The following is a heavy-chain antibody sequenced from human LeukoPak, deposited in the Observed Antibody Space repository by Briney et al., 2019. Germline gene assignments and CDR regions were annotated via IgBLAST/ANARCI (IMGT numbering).Heavy chain of an antibody. D-gene: IGHD6-13*01. V-gene: IGHV3-23*01. CDR3: AKELYSSSWYYFDY. J-gene: IGHJ4*02. Sequence: GGSLRLSCAASGFTFSSYAMSWVRQAPGKGLEWVSAISGSGYSTYYADSVKGRFTISRDNSKNTLYLQMNSLRAEGTAVYYCAKELYSSSWYYFDYWGQGTLVTVSS. CDR1: GFTFSSYA. CDR2: ISGSGYST.